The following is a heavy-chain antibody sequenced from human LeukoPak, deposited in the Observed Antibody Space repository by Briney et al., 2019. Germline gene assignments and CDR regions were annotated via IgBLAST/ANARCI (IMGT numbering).Heavy chain of an antibody. J-gene: IGHJ3*02. CDR2: IYYSGST. Sequence: SETLSLTCTVSGGSISSSSYYWGWIRQPPGKGLEWIGSIYYSGSTYYNPSLKSRVTISVDTPKNQFSLRLASVTAADTAVYYCARSDADSTFYSFDIWGQGTMVTVSS. D-gene: IGHD2/OR15-2a*01. V-gene: IGHV4-39*01. CDR3: ARSDADSTFYSFDI. CDR1: GGSISSSSYY.